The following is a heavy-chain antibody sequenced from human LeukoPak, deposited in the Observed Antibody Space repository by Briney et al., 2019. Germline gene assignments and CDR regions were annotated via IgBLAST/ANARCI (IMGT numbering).Heavy chain of an antibody. CDR1: GDSISSYY. Sequence: PETLSLTCTVSGDSISSYYWSWIRQPPGKGLEWIGYIYYSGSTNYNPSLKSRVTISVDTSKNQFSLKLSSVTAADTAVYYCARESEDSSSWYAVAFDSWGQGTMVTVSS. CDR3: ARESEDSSSWYAVAFDS. CDR2: IYYSGST. J-gene: IGHJ3*02. D-gene: IGHD6-13*01. V-gene: IGHV4-59*01.